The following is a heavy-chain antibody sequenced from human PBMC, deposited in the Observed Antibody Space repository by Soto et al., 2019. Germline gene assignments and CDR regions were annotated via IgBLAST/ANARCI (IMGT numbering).Heavy chain of an antibody. CDR2: IYYSGST. CDR1: GGSISSYY. V-gene: IGHV4-59*01. CDR3: AISGYNGGRGYYYYHGMDV. D-gene: IGHD5-12*01. Sequence: SETLSLTCTVSGGSISSYYWSWIRQRPGKGLEWIGYIYYSGSTNYNPSLKSRVTISVDTSKNQFYLKMSSVTAADTAVYYCAISGYNGGRGYYYYHGMDVWGQGNTVT. J-gene: IGHJ6*02.